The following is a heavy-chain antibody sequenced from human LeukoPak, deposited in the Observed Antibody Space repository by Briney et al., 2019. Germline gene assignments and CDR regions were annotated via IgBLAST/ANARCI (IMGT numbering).Heavy chain of an antibody. CDR3: AKAEGINRVFSY. V-gene: IGHV3-23*01. CDR1: GFTFSSYA. D-gene: IGHD1-14*01. CDR2: ISGKGGTT. Sequence: GGSLRLSCTASGFTFSSYAMNWVRQAPGKRPEWVSFISGKGGTTYFADSLKGRFTISRDNSKNTLYLQMNRLRVEDTAVYYCAKAEGINRVFSYWGQGTLVTVSS. J-gene: IGHJ4*02.